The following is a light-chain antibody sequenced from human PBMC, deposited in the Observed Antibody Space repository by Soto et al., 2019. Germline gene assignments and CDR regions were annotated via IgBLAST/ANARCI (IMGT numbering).Light chain of an antibody. J-gene: IGLJ2*01. CDR3: AAWDESLSGVI. CDR1: SSNIGSNY. Sequence: QSVLTQPPSASGTPGQRVTISCSGSSSNIGSNYVYWYQQLPGTAPKLLIYTNDQRPSGVPDRFSGSKSGTSASLAISGLWSEDEADYYCAAWDESLSGVIFGGGTKVTVL. CDR2: TND. V-gene: IGLV1-47*03.